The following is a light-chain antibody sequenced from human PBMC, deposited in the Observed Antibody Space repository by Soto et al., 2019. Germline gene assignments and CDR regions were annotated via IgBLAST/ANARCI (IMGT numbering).Light chain of an antibody. CDR3: QQYGSSPLT. CDR2: GAS. V-gene: IGKV3-20*01. CDR1: QSVSGSY. Sequence: VMTPSPTTLSVSPGARATISCRASQSVSGSYLAWYQQKPGQAPRLLIYGASSRATGIPDRFSGSGSGTDFTLTISRLEPEDFAVYYCQQYGSSPLTFGRGTKVDIK. J-gene: IGKJ4*01.